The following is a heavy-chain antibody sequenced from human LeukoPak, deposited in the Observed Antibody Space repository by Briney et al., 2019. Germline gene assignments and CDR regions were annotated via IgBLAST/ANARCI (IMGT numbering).Heavy chain of an antibody. D-gene: IGHD6-19*01. CDR3: AKDPSSGWYVYYFDY. V-gene: IGHV3-23*01. J-gene: IGHJ4*02. Sequence: GGSLRLSCAASGFTFSNYAMTWVRQAPGKGLEWVSAISGSGGSTYYADSVKGRFTISRDNSKNTLYLQMNSLRAEDTAVYYCAKDPSSGWYVYYFDYWGQGTLVTVSS. CDR1: GFTFSNYA. CDR2: ISGSGGST.